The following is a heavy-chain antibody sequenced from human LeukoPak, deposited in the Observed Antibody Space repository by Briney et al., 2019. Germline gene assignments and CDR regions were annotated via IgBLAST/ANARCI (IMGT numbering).Heavy chain of an antibody. CDR1: GGTFGGYA. D-gene: IGHD6-6*01. J-gene: IGHJ4*02. V-gene: IGHV3-23*01. Sequence: PGGSLTLSCAASGGTFGGYAMTWIRQAPEKGLEWVSLISGSGGSTYYADVVKGRFTISRDNSKNALYLRMKNLRADETAVYYCAHWGSSGPFDYWGQGTLVTVSS. CDR3: AHWGSSGPFDY. CDR2: ISGSGGST.